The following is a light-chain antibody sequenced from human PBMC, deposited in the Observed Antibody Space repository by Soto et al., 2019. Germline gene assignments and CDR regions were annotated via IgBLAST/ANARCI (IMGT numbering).Light chain of an antibody. CDR2: GAS. J-gene: IGKJ1*01. CDR1: QSVSSSY. V-gene: IGKV3-20*01. CDR3: QQYTNWRK. Sequence: IVLTLSAGTVSLSQVERGRLSCRASQSVSSSYLAWYQQKPGQAPRLLIYGASSRATGIPDRFTGSGSGTEFTLAISILPSEDFAVYYGQQYTNWRKFGEGTKVDIK.